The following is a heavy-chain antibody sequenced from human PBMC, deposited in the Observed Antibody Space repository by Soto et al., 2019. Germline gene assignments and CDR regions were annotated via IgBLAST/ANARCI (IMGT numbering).Heavy chain of an antibody. V-gene: IGHV3-23*01. D-gene: IGHD6-25*01. Sequence: EVQLLESGGGLVQPGGSLRLSCAASGFTFSSYAMSWVRQAPGKGLEWVSAISGSGGSTYYADSVKGRFTISRDNSKNTMKLHRNSLRAEDADVYNCAKDQRGAADTGQDCDCYGMDVWGQGNTGTVSS. CDR1: GFTFSSYA. CDR3: AKDQRGAADTGQDCDCYGMDV. CDR2: ISGSGGST. J-gene: IGHJ6*02.